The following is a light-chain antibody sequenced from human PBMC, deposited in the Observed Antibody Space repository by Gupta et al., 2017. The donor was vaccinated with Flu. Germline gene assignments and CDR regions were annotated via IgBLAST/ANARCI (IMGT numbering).Light chain of an antibody. CDR1: NIVTRS. Sequence: SSVLTQPPSVSVAPGQTARITCGGDNIVTRSVAWYQRKPGQAPVMVIYEDSDGPSGISERFSGSNAANTATLTISRVGAGDEADYYCQVWDSSSNHQVFGGGTKLTVL. J-gene: IGLJ3*02. CDR2: EDS. V-gene: IGLV3-21*02. CDR3: QVWDSSSNHQV.